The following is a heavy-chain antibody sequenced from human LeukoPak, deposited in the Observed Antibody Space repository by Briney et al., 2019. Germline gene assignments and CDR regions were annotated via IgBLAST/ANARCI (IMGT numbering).Heavy chain of an antibody. CDR2: IYYSGST. CDR3: ARELGSSSWYEVDY. J-gene: IGHJ4*02. CDR1: GASMDNANYY. Sequence: SETLSLTCTVSGASMDNANYYWTWIRQSPGKGLEWIGYIYYSGSTNYNPSLKSRVTILVDTSKNQFSLKLSSVTAADTAVYYCARELGSSSWYEVDYWGQGTLVTVSS. D-gene: IGHD6-13*01. V-gene: IGHV4-61*01.